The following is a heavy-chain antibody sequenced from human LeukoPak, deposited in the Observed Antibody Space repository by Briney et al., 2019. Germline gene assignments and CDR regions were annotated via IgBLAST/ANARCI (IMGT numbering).Heavy chain of an antibody. Sequence: SVKVSCKASGGTFSSYAISWVRQAPGQGLEWMGGIIPIFGTANYAQKFQGRVTITADESTSTAYMELSSLRSEDTAVYYCARAASPYPLEWLPKYYCYYYYMDVWGKGTTVTVSS. CDR1: GGTFSSYA. CDR2: IIPIFGTA. CDR3: ARAASPYPLEWLPKYYCYYYYMDV. J-gene: IGHJ6*03. V-gene: IGHV1-69*01. D-gene: IGHD3-3*01.